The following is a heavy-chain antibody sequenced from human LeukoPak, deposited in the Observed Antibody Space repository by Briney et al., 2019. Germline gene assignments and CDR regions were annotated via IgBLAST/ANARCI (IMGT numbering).Heavy chain of an antibody. CDR1: GSTFSSYW. CDR3: AREKQATDAFDI. J-gene: IGHJ3*02. V-gene: IGHV3-7*01. Sequence: PGGSLRLSCAASGSTFSSYWMSWVRQAPGKGLEWVANIKQDGSEKYYVDPVKGRFTISRDIAKNSLYLQMNSLRAEDTAVYYCAREKQATDAFDIWGQGTMVTVSS. D-gene: IGHD5-24*01. CDR2: IKQDGSEK.